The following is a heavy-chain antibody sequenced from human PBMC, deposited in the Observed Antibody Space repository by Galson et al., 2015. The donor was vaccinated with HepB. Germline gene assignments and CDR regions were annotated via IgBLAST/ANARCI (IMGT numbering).Heavy chain of an antibody. CDR1: GFTFSNAW. Sequence: SLRLSCAASGFTFSNAWMSWVRQAPGKGLEWVGRIKSKTDGGTTDYAAPVKGRFTISRDDSKNTLYLQMNSLKTEDTAVYYCTTMASLPLTYSSGWYVEYYFDYWGQGTLVTVSS. V-gene: IGHV3-15*01. CDR2: IKSKTDGGTT. J-gene: IGHJ4*02. D-gene: IGHD6-19*01. CDR3: TTMASLPLTYSSGWYVEYYFDY.